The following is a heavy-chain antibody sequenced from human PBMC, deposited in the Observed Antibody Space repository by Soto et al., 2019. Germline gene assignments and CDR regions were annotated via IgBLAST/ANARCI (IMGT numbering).Heavy chain of an antibody. CDR2: IYHSGTP. Sequence: PSETLSLTCTVSGGSIMTPDCWMLFRHTPEKGLEWIGEIYHSGTPNYNPSLKSRVSMSVDKSNNQFSLKLYSVTAADTAVYYCARGGYFDSSNYLAYWGLGTLVTVSS. CDR1: GGSIMTPDC. D-gene: IGHD3-22*01. J-gene: IGHJ4*02. CDR3: ARGGYFDSSNYLAY. V-gene: IGHV4-4*02.